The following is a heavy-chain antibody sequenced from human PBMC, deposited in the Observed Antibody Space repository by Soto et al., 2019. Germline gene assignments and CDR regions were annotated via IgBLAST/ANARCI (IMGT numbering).Heavy chain of an antibody. D-gene: IGHD4-17*01. Sequence: QVQLVQSGAEMQQPGASVRVSCKASGGTFSKYAFSWVRQAPGQGLEWLGGTIPMFGTPNYAQKFQGRVAISADESTATVYMELSSLRSEDTAVYFCARPLRERNYYCGMAVWGQGTTVTVSS. CDR1: GGTFSKYA. CDR2: TIPMFGTP. V-gene: IGHV1-69*01. J-gene: IGHJ6*02. CDR3: ARPLRERNYYCGMAV.